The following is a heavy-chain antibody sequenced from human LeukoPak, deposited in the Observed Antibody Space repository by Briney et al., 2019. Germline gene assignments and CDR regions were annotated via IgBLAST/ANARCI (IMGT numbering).Heavy chain of an antibody. V-gene: IGHV4-39*01. D-gene: IGHD2-2*01. CDR3: ARGGVVVDIVVVPALYGMDV. CDR2: ISYSGTT. J-gene: IGHJ6*02. Sequence: PSETLSLTCTVSGGSITSSGYYWGWIRQPPGEGLEWIGSISYSGTTFYNPSLKSRVTISVDTSKNQFSLRLSSVTAADTAVYYCARGGVVVDIVVVPALYGMDVWGQGTTVTVSS. CDR1: GGSITSSGYY.